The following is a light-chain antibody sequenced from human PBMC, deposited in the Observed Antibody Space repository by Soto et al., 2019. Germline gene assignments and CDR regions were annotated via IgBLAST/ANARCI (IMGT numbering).Light chain of an antibody. J-gene: IGLJ1*01. Sequence: QSALTQPASVSGSPGQSITITCTGTSSDVGGYNYVSWYRQHPGKAPKVIIYDVSNRPSGVSNRFTGSKSGNTASLTISGLQAEDEADYYCISYTGTSTPYVFGPGTKLTVL. CDR2: DVS. CDR1: SSDVGGYNY. V-gene: IGLV2-14*01. CDR3: ISYTGTSTPYV.